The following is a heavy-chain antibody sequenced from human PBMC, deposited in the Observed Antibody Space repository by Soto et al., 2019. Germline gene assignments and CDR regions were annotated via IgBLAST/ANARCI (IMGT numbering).Heavy chain of an antibody. D-gene: IGHD3-22*01. J-gene: IGHJ4*02. CDR2: IDPSDSYT. CDR3: AELGVNSYDSSGPDY. V-gene: IGHV5-10-1*01. Sequence: GESLKISCKGSGYSFTSYWISWVRQMPGKGLEWMGRIDPSDSYTNYSPSFQGHVTISADKSISTAYLQWSSLKASDTAMYYCAELGVNSYDSSGPDYWGQGTLVTVSS. CDR1: GYSFTSYW.